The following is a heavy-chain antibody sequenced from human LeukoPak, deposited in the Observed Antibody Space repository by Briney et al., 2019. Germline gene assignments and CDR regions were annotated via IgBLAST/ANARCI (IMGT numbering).Heavy chain of an antibody. CDR2: IYHSGST. V-gene: IGHV4-30-2*01. CDR1: GGSVSSGSYS. D-gene: IGHD4-11*01. CDR3: ARVNTVTKGVDWFDP. J-gene: IGHJ5*02. Sequence: SETLSLTCTVSGGSVSSGSYSWSWIRQPPGKGLEWIGYIYHSGSTYYNPSLKSRVTISVDRSKNQFSLKLSSVTAADTAVYYCARVNTVTKGVDWFDPWGQGTLVTVSS.